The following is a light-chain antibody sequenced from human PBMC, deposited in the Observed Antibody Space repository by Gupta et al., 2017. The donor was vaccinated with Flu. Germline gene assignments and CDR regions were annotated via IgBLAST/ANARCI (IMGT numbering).Light chain of an antibody. CDR2: KAS. CDR3: QQYTDYPWT. V-gene: IGKV1-5*03. Sequence: DIQMTQSPSTLSASLGDRVTITCRASRSITSWLAWFQQKPWKAPKLLIYKASNVESGVPARFSGSGSETEFTLTISSLQPDDFATYYCQQYTDYPWTFGQGTRVEIK. J-gene: IGKJ1*01. CDR1: RSITSW.